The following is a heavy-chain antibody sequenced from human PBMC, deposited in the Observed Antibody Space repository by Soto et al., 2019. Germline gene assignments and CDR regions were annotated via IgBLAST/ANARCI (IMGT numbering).Heavy chain of an antibody. CDR2: ISSSSSYI. V-gene: IGHV3-21*01. CDR1: GFTFSSYS. CDR3: ARERDCSSTSCSHYYYGMDV. Sequence: PXGSLRLSCAASGFTFSSYSMNGVRQAPGKGLEWVSSISSSSSYIYYADSVKGRFTISRDNAKNSLYLQMNSLRAEDTAVYYCARERDCSSTSCSHYYYGMDVWGQATTVTVSS. D-gene: IGHD2-2*01. J-gene: IGHJ6*02.